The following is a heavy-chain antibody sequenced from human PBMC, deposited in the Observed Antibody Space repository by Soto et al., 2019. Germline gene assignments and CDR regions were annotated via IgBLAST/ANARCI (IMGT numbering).Heavy chain of an antibody. D-gene: IGHD3-16*01. J-gene: IGHJ4*02. CDR3: ARVGLLHRYVDY. CDR2: ISAYNGNT. CDR1: GYTFTSYG. Sequence: ASVKVSCKASGYTFTSYGISWVRQAPGQRLEWMGWISAYNGNTNYAQKLQGRVTMTTNTSTSTAYMELRSLRSDVTAVYYCARVGLLHRYVDYWGQGTLVTVSS. V-gene: IGHV1-18*01.